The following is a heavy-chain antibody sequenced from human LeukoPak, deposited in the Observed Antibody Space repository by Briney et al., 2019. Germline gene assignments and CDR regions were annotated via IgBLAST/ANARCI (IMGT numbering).Heavy chain of an antibody. V-gene: IGHV4-34*01. CDR2: INHSGST. J-gene: IGHJ6*03. Sequence: SETLSLTCAVYGGSFSGYYWSWIRQPPGKGLEWIGEINHSGSTNYNPSLKSRVTISVDTSKNQFSLKLSSVTAADTAVYYCARLMYGSALYYYYYMDVWGKGTTVTISS. CDR1: GGSFSGYY. CDR3: ARLMYGSALYYYYYMDV. D-gene: IGHD2-8*01.